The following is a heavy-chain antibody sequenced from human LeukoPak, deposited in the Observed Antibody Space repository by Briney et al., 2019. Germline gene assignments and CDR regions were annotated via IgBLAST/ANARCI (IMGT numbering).Heavy chain of an antibody. J-gene: IGHJ4*02. CDR3: AKHLYSSSWYNFDY. CDR1: GFTFSSYA. Sequence: GGSLRPSCAASGFTFSSYAMSWVRQAPGKGLEWVSTIVGSGDRTYYGDSVKGRFTISRDNSKNTLYLQMNSLRAEDTAVYYCAKHLYSSSWYNFDYWGQGTLVTVSS. CDR2: IVGSGDRT. D-gene: IGHD6-13*01. V-gene: IGHV3-23*01.